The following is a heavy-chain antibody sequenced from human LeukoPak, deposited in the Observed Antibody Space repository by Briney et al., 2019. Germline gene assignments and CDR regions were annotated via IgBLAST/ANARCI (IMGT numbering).Heavy chain of an antibody. CDR2: IYPGDSDT. CDR3: ARTDYDILTGFLSFDY. J-gene: IGHJ4*02. CDR1: GYTLTNNW. Sequence: GESLKISCKVSGYTLTNNWIGWVRQVPGKGLEWMGLIYPGDSDTRYSPSFQGQVTISADKSISTAYLQWSSLKASDTAMYYCARTDYDILTGFLSFDYWGQGTLVTVSS. D-gene: IGHD3-9*01. V-gene: IGHV5-51*01.